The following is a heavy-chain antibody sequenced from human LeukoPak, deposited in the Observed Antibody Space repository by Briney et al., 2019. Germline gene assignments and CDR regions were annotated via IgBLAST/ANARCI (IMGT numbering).Heavy chain of an antibody. D-gene: IGHD3-10*01. J-gene: IGHJ4*02. V-gene: IGHV3-74*01. CDR2: INTDGTST. CDR3: ARDLLRGVSDY. CDR1: GFTFDDYV. Sequence: GGSLRLSCAASGFTFDDYVMHWVRQVPGKGLEWVSQINTDGTSTGYADSVKGRFTISRDNAKNTLYLQMNSLRADDTAVYFCARDLLRGVSDYWGQGTLVTVSS.